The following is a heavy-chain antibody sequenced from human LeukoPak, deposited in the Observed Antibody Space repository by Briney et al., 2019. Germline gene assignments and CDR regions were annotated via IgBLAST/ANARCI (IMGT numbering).Heavy chain of an antibody. CDR1: GYTFTSYG. J-gene: IGHJ4*02. CDR3: ARTRIMKYFDY. CDR2: MNPNSGNT. D-gene: IGHD2/OR15-2a*01. V-gene: IGHV1-8*02. Sequence: ASVKVSCKASGYTFTSYGIYWVRQAPGQGLEWMGWMNPNSGNTGYAQNFQGRVTMTRNTSISTAYMELSSLRSEDTAVYYCARTRIMKYFDYWGQGTLVTVSS.